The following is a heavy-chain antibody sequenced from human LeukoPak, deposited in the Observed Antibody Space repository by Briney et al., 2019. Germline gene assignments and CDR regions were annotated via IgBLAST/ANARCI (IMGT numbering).Heavy chain of an antibody. CDR1: GGSISSYY. CDR3: AGDASYYDSSGVFDY. CDR2: IYYSGST. V-gene: IGHV4-59*01. Sequence: SETLSLTCTVSGGSISSYYWSWIRQPPGKGLEWIGYIYYSGSTNYNPSLKSRVTILVDTSKNQFSLKLSSVTAADTAVYYCAGDASYYDSSGVFDYWGQGTLVTVSS. D-gene: IGHD3-22*01. J-gene: IGHJ4*02.